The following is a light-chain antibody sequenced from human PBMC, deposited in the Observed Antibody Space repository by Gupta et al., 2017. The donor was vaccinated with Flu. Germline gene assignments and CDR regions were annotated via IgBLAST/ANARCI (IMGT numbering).Light chain of an antibody. CDR1: NSGSKS. V-gene: IGLV3-21*02. Sequence: GGNNSGSKSVHWYHQKPGQAPVLVVYDNSDRPSGIPERFSGSNSGNTATLTISRVEAGDEADYYCQVWDSGSDQYVFATGTKVTVL. CDR2: DNS. CDR3: QVWDSGSDQYV. J-gene: IGLJ1*01.